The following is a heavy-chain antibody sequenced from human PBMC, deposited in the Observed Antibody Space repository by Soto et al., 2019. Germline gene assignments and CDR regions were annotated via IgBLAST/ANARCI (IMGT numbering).Heavy chain of an antibody. CDR1: GGTFSSYA. Sequence: GASVKVSCKASGGTFSSYAISWVRQAPGQGLEWMGGIIPIFGTANYAQKFQGRVTITADESTSTAYVELSSLRSEDTAVYYCARDLGYYDSSGYDYSWFDPWGQVTLDTVSS. J-gene: IGHJ5*02. V-gene: IGHV1-69*13. CDR2: IIPIFGTA. CDR3: ARDLGYYDSSGYDYSWFDP. D-gene: IGHD3-22*01.